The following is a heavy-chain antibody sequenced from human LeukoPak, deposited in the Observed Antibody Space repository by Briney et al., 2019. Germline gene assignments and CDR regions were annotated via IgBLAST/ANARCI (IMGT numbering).Heavy chain of an antibody. V-gene: IGHV4-59*08. D-gene: IGHD3-10*01. J-gene: IGHJ4*02. CDR2: IYRSGST. CDR3: ARHSHYYGSGSFYRDYFDY. Sequence: SETLSLTCTVSGGTISAYYWSWIRQPPGKGLEWIGYIYRSGSTNTNPYLKSRVTISVDASENQFSLKLSSVTAADTAVYYCARHSHYYGSGSFYRDYFDYWGQGTLVTVSS. CDR1: GGTISAYY.